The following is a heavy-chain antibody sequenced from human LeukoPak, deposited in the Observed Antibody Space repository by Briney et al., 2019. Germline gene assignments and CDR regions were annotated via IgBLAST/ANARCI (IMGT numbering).Heavy chain of an antibody. J-gene: IGHJ5*02. CDR2: ISGTGDST. V-gene: IGHV3-23*01. CDR1: GFTFSSYA. D-gene: IGHD6-13*01. CDR3: ARDLVAAADNWFDP. Sequence: PGGSLRLSCAASGFTFSSYAMSWVRQAPGKGLEWVSGISGTGDSTYYADSVKGRFTISRDNAKNSLYLQMNSLRAEDTAVYYCARDLVAAADNWFDPWGQGTLVTVSS.